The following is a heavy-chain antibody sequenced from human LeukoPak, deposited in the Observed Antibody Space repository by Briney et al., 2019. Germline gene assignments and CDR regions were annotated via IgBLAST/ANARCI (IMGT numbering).Heavy chain of an antibody. V-gene: IGHV4-59*01. CDR2: IFYNGST. Sequence: SETLSLTCSVSGGSISHYYFSWIRQPPGKGPEWIGYIFYNGSTYFNPSLKKRLTMSVDTSQKEFSLKLNSVTAADTAVYYCARERAPRRRGSRGVIFHDALDIWGRGTLVTVSS. CDR3: ARERAPRRRGSRGVIFHDALDI. D-gene: IGHD3-10*01. J-gene: IGHJ3*02. CDR1: GGSISHYY.